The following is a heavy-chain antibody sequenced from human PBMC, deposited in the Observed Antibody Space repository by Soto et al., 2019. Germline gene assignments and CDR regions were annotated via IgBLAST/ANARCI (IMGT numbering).Heavy chain of an antibody. CDR2: ILPSFGTA. J-gene: IGHJ4*02. V-gene: IGHV1-69*01. Sequence: QVQLVQSGAEVKKPGSSVKVSCKASGGTFSSYAISWVRQAPGQGLEWMGGILPSFGTANYAQKFQGRVPIAADESTGTAYMELSSLRCEDTAVYYCAIVLVSSGQRAAFDYLGQETLLTLSS. D-gene: IGHD6-19*01. CDR1: GGTFSSYA. CDR3: AIVLVSSGQRAAFDY.